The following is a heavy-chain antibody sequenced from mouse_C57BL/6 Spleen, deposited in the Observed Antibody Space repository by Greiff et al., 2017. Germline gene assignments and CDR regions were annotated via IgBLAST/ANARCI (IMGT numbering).Heavy chain of an antibody. V-gene: IGHV5-4*01. CDR2: ISDGGSYT. Sequence: DVQLVESGGGLVKPGGSLKLSCAASGFTFSSYAMSWVRQTPEKRLEWVATISDGGSYTYYPDNVKGRFTISRDNAKNNLYLQMSHLKSEDTAMYYCASPDGYRDWGQGTLVTVSA. CDR3: ASPDGYRD. CDR1: GFTFSSYA. D-gene: IGHD2-3*01. J-gene: IGHJ3*01.